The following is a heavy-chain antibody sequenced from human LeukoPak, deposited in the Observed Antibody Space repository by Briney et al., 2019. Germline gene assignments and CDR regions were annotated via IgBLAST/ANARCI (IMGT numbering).Heavy chain of an antibody. CDR3: ARDRRIQLHNRYFDL. V-gene: IGHV3-30*19. D-gene: IGHD5-18*01. CDR1: GFTFSSYG. CDR2: ISYDGSNK. Sequence: PGGSLRLSCAASGFTFSSYGMHWVRQAPGKGLEWVAVISYDGSNKYYADSVKGRFTISRDNSKNTLYLQMNSLRAEDTAVYYCARDRRIQLHNRYFDLWGRGTLVTVSS. J-gene: IGHJ2*01.